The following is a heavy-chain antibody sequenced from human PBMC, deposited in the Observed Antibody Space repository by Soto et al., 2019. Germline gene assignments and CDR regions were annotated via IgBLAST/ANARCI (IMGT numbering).Heavy chain of an antibody. V-gene: IGHV3-48*02. CDR1: GFTFSSYS. CDR3: ARDETDSTYGDYLFDY. D-gene: IGHD4-17*01. CDR2: ISSSSSTI. J-gene: IGHJ4*02. Sequence: GGSLRLSCAASGFTFSSYSMNWVRQAPGKGLEWVSYISSSSSTIYYADSVKGRFTISRDNAKNSLYLQMNSLRDEDTAVYYCARDETDSTYGDYLFDYWGQGTLVTVSS.